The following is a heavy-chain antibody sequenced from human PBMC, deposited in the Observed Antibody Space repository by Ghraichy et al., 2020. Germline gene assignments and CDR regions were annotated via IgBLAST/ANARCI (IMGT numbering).Heavy chain of an antibody. CDR2: IYYSGST. J-gene: IGHJ3*02. D-gene: IGHD6-13*01. CDR1: GGSISSYY. CDR3: ARVHPYSSSWYYAFDI. Sequence: SETLSLTCTVSGGSISSYYWSWIRQPPGKGLEWIGYIYYSGSTNYNPSLKSRVTISVDTSKNQFSLKLSSVTAADTAVYYCARVHPYSSSWYYAFDIWGQGTMVTVSS. V-gene: IGHV4-59*01.